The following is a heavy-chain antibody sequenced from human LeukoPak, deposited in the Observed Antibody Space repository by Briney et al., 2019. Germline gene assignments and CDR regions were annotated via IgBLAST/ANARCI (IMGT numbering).Heavy chain of an antibody. J-gene: IGHJ5*02. CDR3: AMGSDKGIAVAGNWFDP. D-gene: IGHD6-19*01. CDR1: GYTLTELS. Sequence: ASVKVSCKVSGYTLTELSMHWVRQAPGKGLEWMGGFDPEDGEIIYAQKFQGRVTMTEDTSTDTAYMELSSLRSEDTAVYYCAMGSDKGIAVAGNWFDPWGQGTLVTVSS. V-gene: IGHV1-24*01. CDR2: FDPEDGEI.